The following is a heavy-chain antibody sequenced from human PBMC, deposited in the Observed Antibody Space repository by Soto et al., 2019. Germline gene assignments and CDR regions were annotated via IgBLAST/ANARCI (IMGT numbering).Heavy chain of an antibody. V-gene: IGHV3-53*01. J-gene: IGHJ4*02. Sequence: GGSLRLSCAASGFTVGSNYMSWVRQAPGKGLEWVSVIYSGGSTYYADSVKGRFTISRDNAKNSLYLQMNSLRAEDTAVYYCARAPYYYDSRGYWAYWGQGTLVTVSS. D-gene: IGHD3-22*01. CDR1: GFTVGSNY. CDR2: IYSGGST. CDR3: ARAPYYYDSRGYWAY.